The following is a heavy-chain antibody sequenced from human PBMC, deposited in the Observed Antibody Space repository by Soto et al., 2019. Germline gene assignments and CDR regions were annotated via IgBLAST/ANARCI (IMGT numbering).Heavy chain of an antibody. J-gene: IGHJ6*02. CDR2: INHSGST. Sequence: SETLSLTCAVYGGSFSGYYWSWIRQPPGKGLEWIGGINHSGSTNYNPSLKSRVTISVDTSKNQFSLKLRSVTAADTAVHYCARVAVVDLRGPYYYYYGMDVWGQGTTVTVSS. CDR1: GGSFSGYY. CDR3: ARVAVVDLRGPYYYYYGMDV. V-gene: IGHV4-34*01. D-gene: IGHD2-15*01.